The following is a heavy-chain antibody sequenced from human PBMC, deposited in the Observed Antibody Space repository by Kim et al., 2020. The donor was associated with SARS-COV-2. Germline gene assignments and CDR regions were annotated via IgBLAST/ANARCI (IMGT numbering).Heavy chain of an antibody. D-gene: IGHD6-6*01. CDR2: IYSGGSST. V-gene: IGHV3-23*03. CDR3: AKDLGDFSSSSYYYYYYGMDV. CDR1: GFTFSSYA. Sequence: GGSLRLSCAASGFTFSSYAMSWVRQAPGKGLEWVSVIYSGGSSTYYADSVKGRFTISRDNSKNTLYLQMNSLRAEDTAVYYCAKDLGDFSSSSYYYYYYGMDVWGQGTTVTVSS. J-gene: IGHJ6*02.